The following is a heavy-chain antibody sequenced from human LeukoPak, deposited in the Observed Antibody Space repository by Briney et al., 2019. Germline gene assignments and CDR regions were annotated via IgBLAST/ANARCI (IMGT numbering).Heavy chain of an antibody. J-gene: IGHJ4*02. V-gene: IGHV3-21*01. Sequence: GGSLRLSCAASGFTFSSYSMKWVRQAPGKGLEWVSSISSANSYKYYGDSVKGRFTISRGNAKNSLYLQMSSLRAEDTAVYYCARGPSLIGVAGTWPLDYWGQGTPVTVSS. D-gene: IGHD6-19*01. CDR3: ARGPSLIGVAGTWPLDY. CDR2: ISSANSYK. CDR1: GFTFSSYS.